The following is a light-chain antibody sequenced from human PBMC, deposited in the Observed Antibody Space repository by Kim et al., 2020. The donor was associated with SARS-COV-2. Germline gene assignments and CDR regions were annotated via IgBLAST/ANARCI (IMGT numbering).Light chain of an antibody. CDR2: GKN. CDR3: NSRDSNDNVV. V-gene: IGLV3-19*01. J-gene: IGLJ2*01. Sequence: VALGQPVRITCQGDSIRSYYATWYQQKPGQAPILVIYGKNHRPSGIPDRFSGSSSGNTASLTITGTQAGDEADYYCNSRDSNDNVVFGGGTQLTVL. CDR1: SIRSYY.